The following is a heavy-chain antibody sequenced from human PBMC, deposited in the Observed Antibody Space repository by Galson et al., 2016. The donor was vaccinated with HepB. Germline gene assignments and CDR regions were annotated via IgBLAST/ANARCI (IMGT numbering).Heavy chain of an antibody. CDR3: SISITGARHSPDKDYFDF. D-gene: IGHD1-7*01. Sequence: SLRLSCAASGFTFGDYAMSWVRQAPGEGLEWVGLIRRKDYGGTTEYAASVKGRFTISRDDSKNTAYMQMNSLKTGDTAVYYCSISITGARHSPDKDYFDFWGQGTLVTVSS. J-gene: IGHJ4*02. CDR2: IRRKDYGGTT. CDR1: GFTFGDYA. V-gene: IGHV3-49*04.